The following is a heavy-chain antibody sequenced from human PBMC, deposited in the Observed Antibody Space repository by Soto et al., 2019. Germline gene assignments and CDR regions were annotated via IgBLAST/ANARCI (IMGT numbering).Heavy chain of an antibody. D-gene: IGHD2-15*01. J-gene: IGHJ4*02. V-gene: IGHV3-23*01. Sequence: EVQLLESGGGLVQPGGSLRLSCAASGFTFSRYAMSWVRQAPGKGLKWVSSISGSGGTTYYADSVEGRFTISRDNSKNTLYLQLNSLRAEDTALYYCAKDLGYCIGGSCYSPEGSNYYFDSWFQGTLVTVS. CDR3: AKDLGYCIGGSCYSPEGSNYYFDS. CDR1: GFTFSRYA. CDR2: ISGSGGTT.